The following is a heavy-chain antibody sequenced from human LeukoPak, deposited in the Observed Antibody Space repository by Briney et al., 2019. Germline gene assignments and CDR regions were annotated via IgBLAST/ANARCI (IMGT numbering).Heavy chain of an antibody. CDR2: INHSGST. CDR3: ARFRFSGSYEDY. V-gene: IGHV4-34*01. Sequence: MPSETLSLTCAVYGGSFSGYYWSWIRQPPGKGLEWIGEINHSGSTNYNPSLKSRVTISVDTSKNQFSLKLSSVTAADTAVYYCARFRFSGSYEDYWGQGTLVTVSS. D-gene: IGHD1-26*01. CDR1: GGSFSGYY. J-gene: IGHJ4*02.